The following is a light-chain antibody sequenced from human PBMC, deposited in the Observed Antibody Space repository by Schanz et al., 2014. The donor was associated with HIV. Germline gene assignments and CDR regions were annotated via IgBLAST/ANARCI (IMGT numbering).Light chain of an antibody. J-gene: IGLJ2*01. CDR1: SSDVGGYNY. V-gene: IGLV2-14*03. CDR3: SSYATTKDLL. CDR2: DVT. Sequence: QSALTQPASVSGSPGQSITISCTGTSSDVGGYNYVSWYQQHPDRAPKLLIFDVTNRPSGISPRFSGSKSGVTASLTVSGLQAEDEADYYCSSYATTKDLLFGGGTKLTVL.